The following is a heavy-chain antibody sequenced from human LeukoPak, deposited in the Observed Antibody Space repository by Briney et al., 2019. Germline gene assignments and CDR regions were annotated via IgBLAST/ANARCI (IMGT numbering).Heavy chain of an antibody. J-gene: IGHJ5*02. Sequence: PGGSLRLSCVASGFTFSDYYMSWIRQAPGKGLEWVSYISSSSDYTNYADSVRGRFTISRDNAKNSLYLQMNSLRAEDTAVYYCARPPYSSSWDPGWFDPWGQGTLITVSS. D-gene: IGHD6-13*01. CDR1: GFTFSDYY. V-gene: IGHV3-11*06. CDR2: ISSSSDYT. CDR3: ARPPYSSSWDPGWFDP.